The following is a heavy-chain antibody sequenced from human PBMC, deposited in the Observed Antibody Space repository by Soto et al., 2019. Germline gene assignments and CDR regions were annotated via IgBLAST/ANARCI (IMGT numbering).Heavy chain of an antibody. CDR1: GYTFTGYY. Sequence: QVQLVQSGAEVKKPGASVKVSCKASGYTFTGYYMHWVRQAPGQGLEWMGWINPNSGGTNYAQKLQGWVTMTRDTSISTAYRELSRLRSDDTAVYYCARAALASGSYLDDWGQGTLVTVSS. CDR2: INPNSGGT. V-gene: IGHV1-2*04. D-gene: IGHD1-26*01. J-gene: IGHJ4*02. CDR3: ARAALASGSYLDD.